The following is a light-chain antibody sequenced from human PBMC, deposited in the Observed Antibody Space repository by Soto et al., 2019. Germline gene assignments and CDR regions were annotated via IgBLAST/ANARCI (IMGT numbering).Light chain of an antibody. Sequence: DIQMTQSPSTLSASVGDRVTITCRASQSISSWLAWYQQKPGEAPKILIYKASSLESGVPSRFSGSGSGTEFTLTISSLQPDDFATYYCQQQHSYPYTFGQGTKVDIK. V-gene: IGKV1-5*03. J-gene: IGKJ2*01. CDR2: KAS. CDR1: QSISSW. CDR3: QQQHSYPYT.